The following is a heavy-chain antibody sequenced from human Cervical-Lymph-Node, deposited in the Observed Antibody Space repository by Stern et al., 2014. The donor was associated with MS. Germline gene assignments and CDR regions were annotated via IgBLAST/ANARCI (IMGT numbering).Heavy chain of an antibody. CDR3: TREMAARRLDP. D-gene: IGHD5-24*01. Sequence: EVQLVESGGTLVKPGGSLRLSCAASGSTVNSNYMTWVRQAPGKGLEWVSIFYSGISTYYAESVKGRFSFSIDNSKNTLFLHMNNLRVEDTAMYYCTREMAARRLDPWGQGTLVIVSA. J-gene: IGHJ5*02. V-gene: IGHV3-66*01. CDR1: GSTVNSNY. CDR2: FYSGIST.